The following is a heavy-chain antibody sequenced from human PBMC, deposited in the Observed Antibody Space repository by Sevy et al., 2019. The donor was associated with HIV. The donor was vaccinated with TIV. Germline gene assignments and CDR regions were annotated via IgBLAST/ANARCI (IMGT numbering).Heavy chain of an antibody. V-gene: IGHV3-15*01. J-gene: IGHJ4*02. CDR3: TSYSGYDINFDY. Sequence: GGSLRLSCAASGFTFSNAWMSWVRQAPGKGLEWVGRIKSKTDGGTTDYAAPVKGRFTISRDDSKNTLYLQMNSLKTEDTAVYYCTSYSGYDINFDYWGQGTLVTVSS. D-gene: IGHD5-12*01. CDR2: IKSKTDGGTT. CDR1: GFTFSNAW.